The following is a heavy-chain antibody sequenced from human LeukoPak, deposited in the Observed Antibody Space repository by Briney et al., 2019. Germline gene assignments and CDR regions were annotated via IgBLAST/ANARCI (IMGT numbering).Heavy chain of an antibody. J-gene: IGHJ4*02. CDR1: GFTFSGSA. CDR3: TRDLYGSGSYYNYFDY. Sequence: GGSLRLSCAASGFTFSGSAMHWVRQASGKGLEWVGRIRSKANSYATAYAASVKGRFTISRDDSKNTAYLQMNSLKTEDTAVYYCTRDLYGSGSYYNYFDYWGQGTLVTVSS. D-gene: IGHD3-10*01. CDR2: IRSKANSYAT. V-gene: IGHV3-73*01.